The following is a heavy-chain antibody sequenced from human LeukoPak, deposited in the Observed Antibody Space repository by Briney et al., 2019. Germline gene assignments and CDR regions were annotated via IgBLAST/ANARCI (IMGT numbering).Heavy chain of an antibody. V-gene: IGHV1-2*02. J-gene: IGHJ5*02. CDR1: GYTFTGYY. Sequence: GASVKVSCKASGYTFTGYYMHWVRQAPGQGLEWMGWINPNSGGTNYAQKFQGRVTMTSDTYLSTAYMELSRLRSDDTAVYYCARDYDVRYSGGYNWFDPWGQGTLVTVSS. CDR2: INPNSGGT. D-gene: IGHD1-26*01. CDR3: ARDYDVRYSGGYNWFDP.